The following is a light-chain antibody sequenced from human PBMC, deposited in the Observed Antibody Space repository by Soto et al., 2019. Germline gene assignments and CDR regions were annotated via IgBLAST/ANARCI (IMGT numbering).Light chain of an antibody. CDR2: EVS. V-gene: IGLV2-14*01. CDR1: TSDVGGFDS. Sequence: QSVLTQPASVSGSPGQSITISCTATTSDVGGFDSVSWYQQHPGTAPRVIIYEVSNRPSGVSYRFPGSKSANTASLTISGLQADDEADYYCSSYTTSNTWLFGGGTKVTVL. CDR3: SSYTTSNTWL. J-gene: IGLJ3*02.